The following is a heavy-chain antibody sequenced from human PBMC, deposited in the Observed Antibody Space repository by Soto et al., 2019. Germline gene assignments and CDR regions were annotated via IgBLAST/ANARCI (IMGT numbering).Heavy chain of an antibody. CDR3: VDGGEWSFNFEY. D-gene: IGHD3-3*01. Sequence: EVQLLESGGGLVQPGGSLRLSCAASRFTFSNYPMSWVRQAPGKGLEWVSAISPSGDNTYYADSAKGRFTISRDNSKNTLYLQMNNLRAEDTAVYYCVDGGEWSFNFEYWGQGTLVTVSS. V-gene: IGHV3-23*01. CDR2: ISPSGDNT. CDR1: RFTFSNYP. J-gene: IGHJ4*02.